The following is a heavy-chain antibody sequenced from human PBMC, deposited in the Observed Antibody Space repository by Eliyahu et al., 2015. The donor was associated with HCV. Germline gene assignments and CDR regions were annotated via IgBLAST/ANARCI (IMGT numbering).Heavy chain of an antibody. D-gene: IGHD2-15*01. Sequence: EVQLVESGGXLVQPGGSLRLSCAASGFTFSSYWMHWVRQAPGKGLVWVSRIXXDGSSTSYADSVKGRFTISRDNAKNTLYLQMNSLRAEDTAVYYCASNPLYCSGGSCYLNNWFDPWGQGTLVTVSS. J-gene: IGHJ5*02. CDR3: ASNPLYCSGGSCYLNNWFDP. CDR2: IXXDGSST. CDR1: GFTFSSYW. V-gene: IGHV3-74*01.